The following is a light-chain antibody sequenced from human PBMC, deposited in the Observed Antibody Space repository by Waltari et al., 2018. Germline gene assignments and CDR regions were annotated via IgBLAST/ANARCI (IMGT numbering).Light chain of an antibody. V-gene: IGLV1-40*01. CDR1: CSNLGAGYD. Sequence: QSVLTQPPSVSGAPGQRVTISCTGSCSNLGAGYDVHWYQQLPRAAPKLLIYGSTSRPLGVPDRFFGSTSGTSASLAITGLQAEDEADYYCQSYDTSLRVVFGGGTKLTVL. CDR3: QSYDTSLRVV. J-gene: IGLJ2*01. CDR2: GST.